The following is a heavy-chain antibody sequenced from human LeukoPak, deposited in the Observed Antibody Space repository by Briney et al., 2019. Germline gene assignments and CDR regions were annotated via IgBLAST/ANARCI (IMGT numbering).Heavy chain of an antibody. D-gene: IGHD5-24*01. CDR3: ARVRDGYNDAYDI. CDR1: GYTFTSYN. V-gene: IGHV1-46*01. Sequence: GSVKVSCKASGYTFTSYNMHWVRQAPGQGLEWMGIIKPSGGSTTYAQKFQSRVTMTRGMSTSTLYMELSSLRSEDTAVYYCARVRDGYNDAYDIWGQGTMVTVSS. CDR2: IKPSGGST. J-gene: IGHJ3*02.